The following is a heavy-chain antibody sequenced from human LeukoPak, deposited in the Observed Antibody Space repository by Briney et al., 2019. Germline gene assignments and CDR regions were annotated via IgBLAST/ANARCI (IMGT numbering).Heavy chain of an antibody. J-gene: IGHJ4*02. D-gene: IGHD2-15*01. CDR1: GFTFSGSA. CDR2: IRNKANSYAT. CDR3: SRHQGAGGSGVDY. Sequence: QPGGSLRLSCAASGFTFSGSAMHWVRQASGKGLGWIGRIRNKANSYATVYAASLKGRITISRDDSKHTAYLQMNNLKIEDTAVYYCSRHQGAGGSGVDYWGQGTLVTVSS. V-gene: IGHV3-73*01.